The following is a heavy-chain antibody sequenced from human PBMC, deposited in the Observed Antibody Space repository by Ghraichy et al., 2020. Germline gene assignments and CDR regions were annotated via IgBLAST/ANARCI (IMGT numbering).Heavy chain of an antibody. CDR2: INHSGST. D-gene: IGHD3-16*01. V-gene: IGHV4-34*01. CDR1: GGSFSGYY. Sequence: SETLSLTCAVYGGSFSGYYWSWIRQPPGKGLEWIGEINHSGSTNYNPSLKSRVTISVDTSKNQFSLKLSSVTAADTAVYYCASPFQGDLDYWGQGTLVTVSS. J-gene: IGHJ4*02. CDR3: ASPFQGDLDY.